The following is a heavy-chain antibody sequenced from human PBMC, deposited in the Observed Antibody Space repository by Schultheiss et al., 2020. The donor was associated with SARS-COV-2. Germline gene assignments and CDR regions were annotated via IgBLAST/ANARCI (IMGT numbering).Heavy chain of an antibody. D-gene: IGHD3-3*01. V-gene: IGHV4-59*01. J-gene: IGHJ6*02. CDR2: IYYSGST. Sequence: SETLSLTCRVSGGSISSYYWSWIRQPPGKGLEWIGYIYYSGSTNYNPSLKSRVTISVDTSKNQFSLKLSSVTAADTAVYYCARGGGGITIFGVVSHYGMDVWGQGTTVTVSS. CDR1: GGSISSYY. CDR3: ARGGGGITIFGVVSHYGMDV.